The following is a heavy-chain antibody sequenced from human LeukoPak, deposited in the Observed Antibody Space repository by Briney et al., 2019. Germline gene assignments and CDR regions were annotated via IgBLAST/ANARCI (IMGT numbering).Heavy chain of an antibody. V-gene: IGHV3-23*01. Sequence: PGGSLRLSCAASGFTFSSYAMSWVRQAPGKGLEWVSAISGSGGSTYYADSVKGRFTISRDNSKNTLYLQMNSLRAEDTAVYYCAKDGGYSYGRYYFDYWGQGTLVTVSS. CDR3: AKDGGYSYGRYYFDY. D-gene: IGHD5-18*01. CDR2: ISGSGGST. J-gene: IGHJ4*02. CDR1: GFTFSSYA.